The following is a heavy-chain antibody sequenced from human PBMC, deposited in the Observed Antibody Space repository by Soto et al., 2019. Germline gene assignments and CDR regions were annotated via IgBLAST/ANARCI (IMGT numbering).Heavy chain of an antibody. CDR3: ASGDSIAARRGKYYYYGMDV. D-gene: IGHD6-6*01. J-gene: IGHJ6*02. Sequence: GASVKVSCKASGGTFSSYAISWVRQAPGQGLEWMGGIIPIFGTANYAQKFQGRVTITADESTSTAYMELSSLRSEDTAVYYCASGDSIAARRGKYYYYGMDVWGQGTTVTVSS. V-gene: IGHV1-69*13. CDR1: GGTFSSYA. CDR2: IIPIFGTA.